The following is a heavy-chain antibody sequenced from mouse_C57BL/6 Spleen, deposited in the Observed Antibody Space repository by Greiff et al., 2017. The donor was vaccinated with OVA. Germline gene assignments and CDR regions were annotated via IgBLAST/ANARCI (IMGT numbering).Heavy chain of an antibody. CDR2: ISSGSSTI. J-gene: IGHJ3*01. CDR3: ARQRYDYGFAY. CDR1: GFTFSDYG. V-gene: IGHV5-17*01. Sequence: EVKVVESGGGLVKPGGSLKLSCAASGFTFSDYGMHWVRQAPEKGLEWVAYISSGSSTIYYADTVKGRFTISRDNAKNTLFLQMTSLRSEDTAMYYCARQRYDYGFAYWGQGTLVTVSA. D-gene: IGHD2-4*01.